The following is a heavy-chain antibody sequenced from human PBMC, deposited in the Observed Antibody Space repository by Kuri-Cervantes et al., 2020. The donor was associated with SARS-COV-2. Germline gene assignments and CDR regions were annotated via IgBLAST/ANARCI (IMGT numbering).Heavy chain of an antibody. J-gene: IGHJ4*02. Sequence: GSLRLTCTASGGPISSYYWSWIRQPPGKGLAWIGYIYYSGSTNYYPSRKSRVTISVDTSKNQFSLKLSSVTDEDTAVYYCARGGGGYCSSTSCYSYWGQGTQVTVSS. CDR1: GGPISSYY. D-gene: IGHD2-2*02. CDR2: IYYSGST. CDR3: ARGGGGYCSSTSCYSY. V-gene: IGHV4-59*12.